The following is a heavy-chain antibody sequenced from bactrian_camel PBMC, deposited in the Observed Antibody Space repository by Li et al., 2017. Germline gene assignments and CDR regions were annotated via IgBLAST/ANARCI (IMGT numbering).Heavy chain of an antibody. V-gene: IGHV3S53*01. CDR2: IDSDGST. J-gene: IGHJ4*01. Sequence: HVQLVESGGGSVQAGGSLRLSCVVSGYTYSSYCMGWFRQAPGKEREGGAAIDSDGSTTYADSVKGRFTISKDYAKNTLYLQMNSLKPEDTAVYYCAAEEYEGDCSNGSLGDEYNYWGQGTQVTVS. CDR1: GYTYSSYC. CDR3: AAEEYEGDCSNGSLGDEYNY. D-gene: IGHD1*01.